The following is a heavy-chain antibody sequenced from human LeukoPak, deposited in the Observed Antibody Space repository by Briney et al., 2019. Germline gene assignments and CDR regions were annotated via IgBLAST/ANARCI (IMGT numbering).Heavy chain of an antibody. Sequence: GASVKVSCKDSGYTFTGYYMHWVRQAPGQGLEWMGRINPNSGGTNYAQKFQGRVTMTRDTSISTAYMELSRLRSDDTAVYYCARGDCSGGSCRIADVWGQGTTVTVSS. CDR1: GYTFTGYY. D-gene: IGHD2-15*01. J-gene: IGHJ6*02. CDR2: INPNSGGT. CDR3: ARGDCSGGSCRIADV. V-gene: IGHV1-2*06.